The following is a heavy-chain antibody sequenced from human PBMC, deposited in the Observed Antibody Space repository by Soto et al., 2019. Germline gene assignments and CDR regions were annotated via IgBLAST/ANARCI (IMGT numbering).Heavy chain of an antibody. CDR3: ARHFGCVMPFDY. J-gene: IGHJ4*02. CDR2: IYYSGST. CDR1: GGSISSSTYY. Sequence: QLQLQESGPGLVKPLETLSLTCTVSGGSISSSTYYWGWIRQPPGKGLEWIGSIYYSGSTYYNPSLKSRVTISVDTSKNQFSLKLSSVTAADTAVYYCARHFGCVMPFDYWGQGTLFTVSS. V-gene: IGHV4-39*01. D-gene: IGHD2-15*01.